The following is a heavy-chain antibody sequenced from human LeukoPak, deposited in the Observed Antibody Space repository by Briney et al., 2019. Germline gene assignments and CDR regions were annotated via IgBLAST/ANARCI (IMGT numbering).Heavy chain of an antibody. Sequence: GGSLRLSCAASGFTFDDYAMHWVRQAPGKGLEGVSGISWNSGRKGYADSVKGRFTISRDNAKNSLYLQMNSQRAEDTALYYCAKDRAGSNYYGMDVWGQGTTVTVSS. D-gene: IGHD6-19*01. CDR3: AKDRAGSNYYGMDV. CDR1: GFTFDDYA. CDR2: ISWNSGRK. J-gene: IGHJ6*02. V-gene: IGHV3-9*01.